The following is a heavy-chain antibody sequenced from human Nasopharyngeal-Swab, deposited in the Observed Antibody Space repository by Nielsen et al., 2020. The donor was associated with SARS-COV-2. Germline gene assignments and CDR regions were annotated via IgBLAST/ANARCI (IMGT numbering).Heavy chain of an antibody. CDR3: AKDNAGTYLPDH. D-gene: IGHD2-2*01. V-gene: IGHV3-43*01. Sequence: GGSLRLSCVASGFTFDHYTMHWVRQGPGMGLEWVSLISWDGHSTYYGDSVKGRFTISRDNKKKSLYLQMNSLRSEDTAFYYCAKDNAGTYLPDHWGQGTPVTVSS. CDR2: ISWDGHST. CDR1: GFTFDHYT. J-gene: IGHJ4*02.